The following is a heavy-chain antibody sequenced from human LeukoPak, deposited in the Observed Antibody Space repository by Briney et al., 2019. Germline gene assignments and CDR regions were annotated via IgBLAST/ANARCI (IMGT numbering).Heavy chain of an antibody. Sequence: ASVKVSCKASGYTFTSYYMHWVRQAPGQGLEWMGIINPSGGSTSYAQKFQGRVTMTRDTSTSTVYTELSSLRSEDTAVYYCARDAPSRIAAGWFDPWGQGTLVTVSS. V-gene: IGHV1-46*01. CDR2: INPSGGST. CDR1: GYTFTSYY. CDR3: ARDAPSRIAAGWFDP. J-gene: IGHJ5*02. D-gene: IGHD6-13*01.